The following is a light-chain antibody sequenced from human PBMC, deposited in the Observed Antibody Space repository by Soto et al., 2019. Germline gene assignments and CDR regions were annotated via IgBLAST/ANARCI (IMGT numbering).Light chain of an antibody. CDR3: AAWDDSLNGVI. Sequence: QAVVTQPPSASGTPGQRVTISCSGSTSNIVSNTVNWYQQLPGTAPKLLIYSNNQRPSGVPDRFSGSESGTSASLAISGLQSEDEADYYCAAWDDSLNGVIFGGGTKLTVL. CDR1: TSNIVSNT. CDR2: SNN. J-gene: IGLJ2*01. V-gene: IGLV1-44*01.